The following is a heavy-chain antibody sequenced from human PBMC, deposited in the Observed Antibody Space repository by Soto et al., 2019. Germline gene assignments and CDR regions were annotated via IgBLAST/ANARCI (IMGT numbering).Heavy chain of an antibody. J-gene: IGHJ4*02. D-gene: IGHD2-21*01. V-gene: IGHV3-30*18. CDR3: AKDLRKHMVVADTQFDY. CDR2: ISYDGSNK. CDR1: GVTFSSYG. Sequence: GGTLRLSCAASGVTFSSYGMHWVRQAPGKGLEWVAVISYDGSNKYYADSVKGRFTISRDNSKNTLYLQMNSLRAEDTAVYYCAKDLRKHMVVADTQFDYWGQGTLVTVSS.